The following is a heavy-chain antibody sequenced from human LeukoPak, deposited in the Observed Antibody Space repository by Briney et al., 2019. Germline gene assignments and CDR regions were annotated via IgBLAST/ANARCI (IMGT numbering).Heavy chain of an antibody. CDR2: IYTSGST. CDR1: GGSISSDY. CDR3: ARADTVTTYDY. V-gene: IGHV4-4*07. D-gene: IGHD4-17*01. J-gene: IGHJ4*02. Sequence: PSETRSLTCTVSGGSISSDYWSWIRQPAGKGLDWIGRIYTSGSTNYNPSLKSRVTISVDTSKNQFSLKLSSVSAADTAVYYCARADTVTTYDYWGQGTLVTVSS.